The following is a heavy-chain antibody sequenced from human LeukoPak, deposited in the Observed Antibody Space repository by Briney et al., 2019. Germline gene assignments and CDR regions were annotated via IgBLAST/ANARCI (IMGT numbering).Heavy chain of an antibody. V-gene: IGHV1-8*01. D-gene: IGHD3-9*01. Sequence: GASVKVSCKASGYTFTSYDINWVRQATGQGLEWMGWMNPNSGNTGYAQKFQGRVTMTRNTSISTAYMELSSLRSEDTAVYYCARLYYDILTGYSVDAVDIWGQGTMVTVSS. CDR1: GYTFTSYD. J-gene: IGHJ3*02. CDR3: ARLYYDILTGYSVDAVDI. CDR2: MNPNSGNT.